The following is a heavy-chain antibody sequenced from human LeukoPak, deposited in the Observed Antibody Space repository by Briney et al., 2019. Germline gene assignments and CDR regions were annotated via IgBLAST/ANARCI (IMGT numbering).Heavy chain of an antibody. V-gene: IGHV4-34*01. Sequence: SETLSLTCAVYGGSFSGYYWSWIRQPPGKGQEWIGEINHSGSTNYNQYLKSRVTISVDTSKNQFSLKLSSVTAADTAVYYCARDPTYYDFWSGYYAGGLFDYWGQGTLVTVSS. J-gene: IGHJ4*02. CDR3: ARDPTYYDFWSGYYAGGLFDY. CDR2: INHSGST. D-gene: IGHD3-3*01. CDR1: GGSFSGYY.